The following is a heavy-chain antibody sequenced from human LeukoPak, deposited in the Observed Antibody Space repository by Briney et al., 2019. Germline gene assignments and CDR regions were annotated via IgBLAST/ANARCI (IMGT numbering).Heavy chain of an antibody. CDR2: INPNSGGT. J-gene: IGHJ4*02. V-gene: IGHV1-2*04. CDR3: ARAPRAAAGSFDY. D-gene: IGHD6-13*01. CDR1: GYTFTGYY. Sequence: GASVKVSCKASGYTFTGYYMHWVRQAPGQGLEWMGWINPNSGGTNYAQKFQGWVTMTRDTSISTAYMELSRLRSDDTAVYYCARAPRAAAGSFDYWGQGTLVTVSS.